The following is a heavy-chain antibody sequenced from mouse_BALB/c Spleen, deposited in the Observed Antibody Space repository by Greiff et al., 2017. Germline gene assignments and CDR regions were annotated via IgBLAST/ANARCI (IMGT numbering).Heavy chain of an antibody. J-gene: IGHJ4*01. D-gene: IGHD1-1*01. CDR2: IDPANGNT. CDR3: APLLPYYAMDD. Sequence: EVQLQQSGAELVKPGASVKLSCTASGFNIKDTYMHWVKQRPEQGLEWIGRIDPANGNTKYDPKFQGKATITADTSSNTAYLQLSSLTSEDTAVYYCAPLLPYYAMDDWGQGTSVTVAS. V-gene: IGHV14-3*02. CDR1: GFNIKDTY.